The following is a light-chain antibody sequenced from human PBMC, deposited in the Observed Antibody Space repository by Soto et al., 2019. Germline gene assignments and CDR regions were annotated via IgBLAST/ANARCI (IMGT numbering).Light chain of an antibody. CDR2: GAS. CDR3: LHGHYAPWT. J-gene: IGKJ1*01. CDR1: QVIRND. V-gene: IGKV1-6*01. Sequence: AIQMTQSPSSLSASVGDRVTITCWASQVIRNDLGGYQQKPGKAPKLLIYGASNLQSGVPTRFSGSGSGTDFTRTIDSRQPEEFATYNCLHGHYAPWTFIQGTK.